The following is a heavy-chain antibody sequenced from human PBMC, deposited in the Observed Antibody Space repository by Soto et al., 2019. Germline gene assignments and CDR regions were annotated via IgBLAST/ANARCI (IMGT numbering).Heavy chain of an antibody. D-gene: IGHD3-10*01. Sequence: GGSLRLSCAASGFTFSNYAMTWVRQAPGKGLEWVSSISYSGGSTYYADSVTGRFTISRDNSKNMLYLQMNSLSAEDTAVYYYAKYRARVWFGELCIDPWGQGSLVTVSS. CDR1: GFTFSNYA. J-gene: IGHJ5*02. CDR2: ISYSGGST. CDR3: AKYRARVWFGELCIDP. V-gene: IGHV3-23*01.